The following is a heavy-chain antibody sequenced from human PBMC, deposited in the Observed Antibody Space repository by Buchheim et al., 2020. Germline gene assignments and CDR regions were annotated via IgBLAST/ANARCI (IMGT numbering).Heavy chain of an antibody. D-gene: IGHD6-19*01. J-gene: IGHJ4*02. Sequence: EVQLVDSGGGLVQPGGSLRLSCAASGFTFSTYDMHWFRQIIGKGLEWVSSIGTLSDPFYSDSARGRLTISRENAKNSLYLQMNSLRAEDTAVYYCVRSAPSGWKPTFDSWGQGTL. CDR3: VRSAPSGWKPTFDS. CDR2: IGTLSDP. V-gene: IGHV3-13*05. CDR1: GFTFSTYD.